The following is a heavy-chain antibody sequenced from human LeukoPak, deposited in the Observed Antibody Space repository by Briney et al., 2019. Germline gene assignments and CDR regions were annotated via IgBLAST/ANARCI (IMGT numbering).Heavy chain of an antibody. V-gene: IGHV3-30*02. J-gene: IGHJ4*02. CDR3: AKDGTRGILYQFYLYYFDY. CDR1: GFTFSSYG. CDR2: IRYDGSNK. Sequence: PGGSLRLSCAASGFTFSSYGMHWVRQAPGKGLEWVAFIRYDGSNKYYADSVKGRFTISRDNSKNTLYLQMNSLRAEDTAVYYCAKDGTRGILYQFYLYYFDYWGQGTLVTVSS. D-gene: IGHD2-15*01.